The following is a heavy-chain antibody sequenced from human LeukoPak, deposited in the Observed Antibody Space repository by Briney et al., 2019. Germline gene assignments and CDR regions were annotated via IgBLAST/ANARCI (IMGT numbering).Heavy chain of an antibody. J-gene: IGHJ4*02. CDR1: GYTFTGYY. CDR2: INPNSGGT. CDR3: ARAGATVTKFYDY. D-gene: IGHD4-17*01. Sequence: ASVKVSCKASGYTFTGYYMHWVRQAPGQGLEWMGWINPNSGGTNYAQKFQGRVTMTRDTSISAAYMEVSSLRSDDTAVYYCARAGATVTKFYDYWGQGTLVSVSS. V-gene: IGHV1-2*02.